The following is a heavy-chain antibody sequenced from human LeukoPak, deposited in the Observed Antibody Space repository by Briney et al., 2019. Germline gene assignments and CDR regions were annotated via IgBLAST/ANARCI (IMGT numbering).Heavy chain of an antibody. CDR3: ARVGYYASGPFSYFDY. CDR2: VSYDGSNE. Sequence: GRSLRLSCAASGFTFSGYAMHWVRQAPGKGLEWVAVVSYDGSNEYYADSVKGRFTISRDNSKNTLYLQMNSLSVEDTAVYYCARVGYYASGPFSYFDYWGQGTLVTVSS. V-gene: IGHV3-30-3*01. D-gene: IGHD3-10*01. J-gene: IGHJ4*02. CDR1: GFTFSGYA.